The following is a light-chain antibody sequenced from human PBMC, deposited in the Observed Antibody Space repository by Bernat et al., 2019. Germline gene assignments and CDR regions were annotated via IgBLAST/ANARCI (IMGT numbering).Light chain of an antibody. CDR1: QSISSY. CDR2: AAS. J-gene: IGKJ5*01. V-gene: IGKV1-9*01. Sequence: DIQMTQSPSSLSASVGDRVTITCRASQSISSYLNWYQQKPGKAPKLLIYAASTLQSGVPSRFRGSGSGTEFTLTISSLQPEDFATYYCQQLNSYPPTFGQGTRLEIK. CDR3: QQLNSYPPT.